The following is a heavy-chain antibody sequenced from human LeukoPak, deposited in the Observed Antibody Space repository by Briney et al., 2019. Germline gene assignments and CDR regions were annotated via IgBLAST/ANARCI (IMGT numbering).Heavy chain of an antibody. J-gene: IGHJ4*02. CDR2: IIPIFGTA. V-gene: IGHV1-69*13. Sequence: SVKVSCKASGGTFSSYAISWVRQAPGQGLEWMGGIIPIFGTANYAQKFQGRVTITADESTSTAYMELTSLRSADTAVYYCARSQGYSYGSSYWGQGTLVTVSS. CDR3: ARSQGYSYGSSY. CDR1: GGTFSSYA. D-gene: IGHD5-18*01.